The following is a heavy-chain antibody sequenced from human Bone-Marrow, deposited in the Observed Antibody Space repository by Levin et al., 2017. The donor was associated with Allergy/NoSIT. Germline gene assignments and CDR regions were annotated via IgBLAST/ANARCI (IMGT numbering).Heavy chain of an antibody. CDR3: ARLTGKGNWFDP. J-gene: IGHJ5*02. Sequence: SETLSLTCTVSGGSISSYYWSWIRQPPGKGLEWIGYIYYSGSTNYNPSLKSRVTISVDTSKNQFSLKLSSVTAADTAVYYCARLTGKGNWFDPWGQGTLVTVSS. D-gene: IGHD3-9*01. CDR1: GGSISSYY. CDR2: IYYSGST. V-gene: IGHV4-59*08.